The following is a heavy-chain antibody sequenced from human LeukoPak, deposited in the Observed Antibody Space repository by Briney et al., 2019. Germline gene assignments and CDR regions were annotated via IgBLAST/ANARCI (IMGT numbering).Heavy chain of an antibody. CDR3: ARDPRIYYDFWRAPGRNGLFDI. V-gene: IGHV4-39*02. Sequence: SETLSLTCTVSGVSISSSNSYWGWIRQPPGKGLEWIGSIYYSGNTYYNASLKSQVSISIDTSKNQFSLRLTSVTAADTAVYYCARDPRIYYDFWRAPGRNGLFDIWGQGTMVTVSS. D-gene: IGHD3-3*01. CDR2: IYYSGNT. CDR1: GVSISSSNSY. J-gene: IGHJ3*02.